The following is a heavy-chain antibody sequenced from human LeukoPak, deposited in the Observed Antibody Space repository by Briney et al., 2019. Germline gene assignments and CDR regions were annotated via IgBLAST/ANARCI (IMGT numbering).Heavy chain of an antibody. CDR3: ARIGTYYYDSSGYRKWDY. Sequence: ASVKVSCKASGYTFTSYGISWVRQAPGQGLEWMGWISAYNGNTNYAQKLQGRVTMTTDTSTSTAYMELRSLRSDDTAVYYCARIGTYYYDSSGYRKWDYWGHGTLVTVSS. CDR2: ISAYNGNT. CDR1: GYTFTSYG. D-gene: IGHD3-22*01. J-gene: IGHJ4*01. V-gene: IGHV1-18*01.